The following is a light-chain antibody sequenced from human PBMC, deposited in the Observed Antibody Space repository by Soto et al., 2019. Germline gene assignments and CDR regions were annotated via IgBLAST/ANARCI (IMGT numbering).Light chain of an antibody. CDR3: QQYNSYPLT. CDR2: KAS. V-gene: IGKV1-5*03. CDR1: QSISSW. Sequence: DIQMTQSPSTLSASVGDRVTITCRASQSISSWLAWYQQKPGKAPNLLIYKASSLESGVPSRFSSSGSGTEFTLTISSLLPDDFATYYCQQYNSYPLTFGGGTKVEIK. J-gene: IGKJ4*01.